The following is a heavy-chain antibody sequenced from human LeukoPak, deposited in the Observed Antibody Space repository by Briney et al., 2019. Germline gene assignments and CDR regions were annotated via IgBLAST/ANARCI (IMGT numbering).Heavy chain of an antibody. J-gene: IGHJ4*02. CDR2: MNPNSGNT. Sequence: ASVKVSCKASGYTFTSYGINWVRQAPGQGLEWMGWMNPNSGNTGYAQKFQGRVTMTRNTSISTAYMELSSLRSGDTAVYYCAIRDGYDFDYWGQGTLVTVSS. CDR1: GYTFTSYG. D-gene: IGHD5-24*01. V-gene: IGHV1-8*01. CDR3: AIRDGYDFDY.